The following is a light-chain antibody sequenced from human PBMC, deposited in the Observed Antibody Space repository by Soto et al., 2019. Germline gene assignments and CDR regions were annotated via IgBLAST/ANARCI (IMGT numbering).Light chain of an antibody. CDR3: SSYTASSTLL. J-gene: IGLJ1*01. V-gene: IGLV2-14*01. CDR2: EVS. CDR1: SSDIGGYNY. Sequence: QSVLTQPGSVSGSPGQSITISCTGTSSDIGGYNYVSWYQQHPGKAPKLMISEVSNRPSGVSNRFSGSKSGNTASLTISGLQADDEADYYCSSYTASSTLLFGTGTKVTVL.